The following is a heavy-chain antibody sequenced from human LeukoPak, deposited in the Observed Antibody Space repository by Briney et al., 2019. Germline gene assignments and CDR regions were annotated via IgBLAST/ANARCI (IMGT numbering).Heavy chain of an antibody. D-gene: IGHD3/OR15-3a*01. Sequence: SETLSLTCTVSVVSISSSNSYCGWIRQPPGKGLEWIGSIYYSGNTYYNASLKSQVSISIDTSKNRFSLKLTSVTAADTAVYYCARQTGSGLFILPGGQGTLVTVSS. CDR2: IYYSGNT. J-gene: IGHJ4*02. CDR3: ARQTGSGLFILP. CDR1: VVSISSSNSY. V-gene: IGHV4-39*01.